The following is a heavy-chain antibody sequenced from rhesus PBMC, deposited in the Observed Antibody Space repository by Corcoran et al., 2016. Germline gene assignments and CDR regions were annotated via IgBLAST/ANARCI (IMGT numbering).Heavy chain of an antibody. CDR3: AKTHLGYCSGGVCPIDY. J-gene: IGHJ4*01. D-gene: IGHD2-8*01. V-gene: IGHV3-103*01. Sequence: EVQLLETGGGLVQPGGSLRLSFAAYGFTFISYAMQWFRQAPGKGVEWISAMNCGVGKPNDADTVKGRYTISRENTKNTLYLQMNSLRAEDTAVYYCAKTHLGYCSGGVCPIDYWGQGVLVTVSS. CDR1: GFTFISYA. CDR2: MNCGVGKP.